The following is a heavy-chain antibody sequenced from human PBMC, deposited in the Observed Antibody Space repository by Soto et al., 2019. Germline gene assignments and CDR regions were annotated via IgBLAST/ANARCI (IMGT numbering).Heavy chain of an antibody. J-gene: IGHJ4*02. D-gene: IGHD5-18*01. CDR1: GCSFSNYA. CDR2: IIPISVTS. CDR3: ARVIRGYSFGPYDY. Sequence: QVHLVQSGAEAKTPGSSVKVSCKASGCSFSNYALNWVRQAPGQGLEWMGGIIPISVTSSYAQKFQGRVTITADTSASTAYLELSSLRSEDSAVYYCARVIRGYSFGPYDYWGQGTLVTVSS. V-gene: IGHV1-69*06.